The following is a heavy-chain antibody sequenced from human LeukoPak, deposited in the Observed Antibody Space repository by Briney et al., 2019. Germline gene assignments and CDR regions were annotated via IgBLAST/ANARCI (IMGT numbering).Heavy chain of an antibody. CDR2: TYHSGST. CDR1: GGSISSGGYS. D-gene: IGHD5-12*01. CDR3: ARGQATFWYFDL. Sequence: SETLSLTCAVSGGSISSGGYSWSWIRQPPGKGLEWIGYTYHSGSTYYNPSLKSRVTISVDRSKNQFSLKLSSVTAADTAVYYCARGQATFWYFDLWGRGTLVTVSS. V-gene: IGHV4-30-2*01. J-gene: IGHJ2*01.